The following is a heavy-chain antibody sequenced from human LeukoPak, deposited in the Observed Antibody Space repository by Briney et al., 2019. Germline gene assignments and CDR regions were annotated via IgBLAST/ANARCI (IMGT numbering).Heavy chain of an antibody. J-gene: IGHJ3*02. V-gene: IGHV1-46*01. Sequence: ASVKVSCKASGYTFTSYYMHWVRQAPGQGLGWMGIINPSGGSTSYAQKFQGRVTMTRDMSTSTVYMELSSLRSEDTAVCYCARGSSGGWMMHAFDIWGQGTMVTVSS. D-gene: IGHD1-26*01. CDR2: INPSGGST. CDR1: GYTFTSYY. CDR3: ARGSSGGWMMHAFDI.